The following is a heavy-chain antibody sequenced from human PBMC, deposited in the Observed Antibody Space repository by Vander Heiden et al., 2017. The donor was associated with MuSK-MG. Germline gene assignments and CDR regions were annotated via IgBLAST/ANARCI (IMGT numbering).Heavy chain of an antibody. D-gene: IGHD5-12*01. Sequence: QVQLQQWGAGLLKPSETLSLTCAVYGGSFSGYYWSWIRQPPGKGLEWIGEINHSGSTNYNPSLQSRVTISVDTSKNQFSLKLSSVTAADTAVYYCAGGRDGYTIDYWGQGTLVTVSS. CDR2: INHSGST. CDR3: AGGRDGYTIDY. J-gene: IGHJ4*02. CDR1: GGSFSGYY. V-gene: IGHV4-34*01.